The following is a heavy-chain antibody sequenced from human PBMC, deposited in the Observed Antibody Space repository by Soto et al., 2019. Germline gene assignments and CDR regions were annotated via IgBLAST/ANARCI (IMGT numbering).Heavy chain of an antibody. Sequence: ASVKVSCKVSGYTLTELSMHWVRQAPGKGLGWMGGFDPEDGETIYAQKFQGRVTMTEDTSTDTAYMELSSLRSEDTAVYYCATKEMATTNPFDYWGQGTLVTVSS. J-gene: IGHJ4*02. CDR1: GYTLTELS. D-gene: IGHD5-12*01. CDR2: FDPEDGET. CDR3: ATKEMATTNPFDY. V-gene: IGHV1-24*01.